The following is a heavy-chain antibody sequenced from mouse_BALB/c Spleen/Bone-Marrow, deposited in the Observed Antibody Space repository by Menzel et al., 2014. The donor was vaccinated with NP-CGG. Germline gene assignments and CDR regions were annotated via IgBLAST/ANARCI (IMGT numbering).Heavy chain of an antibody. D-gene: IGHD2-1*01. J-gene: IGHJ3*01. CDR3: ARLGNYGGFAY. CDR1: EFDFSRYW. Sequence: EVQLQQSGGGLVQPGGSLKLSCAASEFDFSRYWMSWVRQAPGKGLEWIGEINPDSSTINYTPSLKDKFIISRDNAKNTLYLQVSKVRSEDTAFEYCARLGNYGGFAYWGQGTLVTVSA. V-gene: IGHV4-1*02. CDR2: INPDSSTI.